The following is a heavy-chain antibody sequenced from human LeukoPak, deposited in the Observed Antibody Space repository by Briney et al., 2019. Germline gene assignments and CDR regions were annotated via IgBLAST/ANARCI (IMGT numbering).Heavy chain of an antibody. V-gene: IGHV4-61*02. CDR2: SDISGST. CDR3: ARGKLEPTILDY. D-gene: IGHD1-1*01. J-gene: IGHJ4*02. CDR1: SGSISSGRYY. Sequence: SQTLSLTCTVSSGSISSGRYYWSWIRQPAGKGLEWIGRSDISGSTYYNPSLKSRVTISVDTSKNQSSLKLNSVTAADTAVYYCARGKLEPTILDYWGQGTLVTVSS.